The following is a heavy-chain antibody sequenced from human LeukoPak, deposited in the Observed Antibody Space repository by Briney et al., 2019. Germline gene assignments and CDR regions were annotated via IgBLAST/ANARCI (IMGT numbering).Heavy chain of an antibody. J-gene: IGHJ3*02. CDR3: AGAGDLYGSGSYYAFDI. Sequence: SVKDSCKASGGTLSSYAISWLRQAPGQGLEWMGGIIPIFGTSNYAQKFQGRVTNTADKSTSTAYMGLSSLRSEHTAVYYCAGAGDLYGSGSYYAFDIWGQGTMVTVSS. D-gene: IGHD3-10*01. V-gene: IGHV1-69*06. CDR1: GGTLSSYA. CDR2: IIPIFGTS.